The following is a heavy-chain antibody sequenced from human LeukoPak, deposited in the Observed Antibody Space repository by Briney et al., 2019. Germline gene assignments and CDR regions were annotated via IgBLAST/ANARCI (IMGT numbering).Heavy chain of an antibody. CDR2: LSGSGITT. CDR1: GFTSSNSA. CDR3: AKGIYSSGWSYFDY. D-gene: IGHD6-19*01. V-gene: IGHV3-23*01. Sequence: GGSLRLSCAPSGFTSSNSAMSSVRQAPGKGLEWVSTLSGSGITTYYADSVKGRFTISRDNSKNTLYLQMNSLRAENTAVYYCAKGIYSSGWSYFDYWGHGTLVTVSS. J-gene: IGHJ4*01.